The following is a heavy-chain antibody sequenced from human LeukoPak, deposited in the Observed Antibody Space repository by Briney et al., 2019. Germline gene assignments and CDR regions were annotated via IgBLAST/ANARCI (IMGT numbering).Heavy chain of an antibody. CDR3: ASETYSTAFDI. CDR1: GGSISSGSYY. J-gene: IGHJ3*02. CDR2: IYTSGST. V-gene: IGHV4-61*02. D-gene: IGHD2-21*01. Sequence: SQTLSLTCTVSGGSISSGSYYWSWIRQPAGKGLEWIGRIYTSGSTNYNPSLKSRVTISVDTSKNQFSLKLSSVTAADTAVYYCASETYSTAFDIWGQGTMVTVSS.